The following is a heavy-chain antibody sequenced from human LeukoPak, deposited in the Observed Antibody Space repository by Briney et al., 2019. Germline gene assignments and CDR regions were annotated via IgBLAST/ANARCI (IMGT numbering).Heavy chain of an antibody. V-gene: IGHV4-59*12. D-gene: IGHD6-13*01. Sequence: SETLSLTCTVSGGSISSNYWSWIRQPPGKGLEWIGYIYYSGSTNYNPSLKSRVTISVDTSKNQYSLKLTSVTAADTAVYYCARGRLAGYSSSSDFDFWGQGTLVTVSS. CDR3: ARGRLAGYSSSSDFDF. J-gene: IGHJ4*02. CDR2: IYYSGST. CDR1: GGSISSNY.